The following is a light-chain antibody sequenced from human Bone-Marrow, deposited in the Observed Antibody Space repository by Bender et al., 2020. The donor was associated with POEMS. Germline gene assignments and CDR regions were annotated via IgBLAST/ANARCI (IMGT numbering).Light chain of an antibody. CDR2: QDI. V-gene: IGLV3-1*01. CDR3: QSWGSNTAV. Sequence: SYELTQPPSVSVSPGQTATITCSGNKLGDKYACWYQQKPGQSPVLVIYQDIKRPSGIPERFSGSTSGNTASLTISGTQTMDEADYYCQSWGSNTAVFGGGTKLTVL. J-gene: IGLJ2*01. CDR1: KLGDKY.